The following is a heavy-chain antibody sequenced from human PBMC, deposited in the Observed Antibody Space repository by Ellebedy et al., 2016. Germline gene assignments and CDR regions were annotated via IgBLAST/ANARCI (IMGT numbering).Heavy chain of an antibody. V-gene: IGHV4-59*11. CDR2: SYYSGSS. CDR1: GGSITSHY. Sequence: GSLRLSCTVSGGSITSHYCSWIRQPPGKGLEWIGYSYYSGSSSAYNPSLRSRVTISVDTSKNQFSLRLSSVTAADTAIYYCARMSCSGGSCYDDYWGQGTLVTVSS. J-gene: IGHJ4*02. D-gene: IGHD2-15*01. CDR3: ARMSCSGGSCYDDY.